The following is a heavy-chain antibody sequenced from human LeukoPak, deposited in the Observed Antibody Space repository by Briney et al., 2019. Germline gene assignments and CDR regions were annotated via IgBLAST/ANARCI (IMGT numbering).Heavy chain of an antibody. CDR2: ISDDGRTE. V-gene: IGHV3-30*18. Sequence: PGRSLRLSCAASGFTFSSHGIHWVRQAPGKGLEWVAVISDDGRTEYYADSVKGRFTISRDNSKNTVPLQMNSLRDDDTAVFYCTKEGATGSRYNFDYWGQGTLVTVSS. CDR1: GFTFSSHG. J-gene: IGHJ4*02. CDR3: TKEGATGSRYNFDY. D-gene: IGHD2-15*01.